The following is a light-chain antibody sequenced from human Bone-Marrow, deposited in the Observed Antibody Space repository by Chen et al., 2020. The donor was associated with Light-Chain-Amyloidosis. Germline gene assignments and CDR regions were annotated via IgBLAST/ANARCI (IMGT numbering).Light chain of an antibody. CDR3: QVWDRSSDRPV. V-gene: IGLV3-21*02. J-gene: IGLJ3*02. CDR1: NIGSTS. Sequence: SYVLTQPSSVSVAPGQTATLACGGNNIGSTSVHWYQQTPGQAPLLVVYDDSDRPSGIPGRLSGSDSGNTATLTIRRVEAGDEADDYCQVWDRSSDRPVFGGGTKLTVL. CDR2: DDS.